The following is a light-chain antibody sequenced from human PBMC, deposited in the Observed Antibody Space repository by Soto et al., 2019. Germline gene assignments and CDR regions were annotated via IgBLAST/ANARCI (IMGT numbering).Light chain of an antibody. CDR3: EQYGNSPRT. CDR2: GAS. V-gene: IGKV3-20*01. CDR1: QSVRSRY. Sequence: EIVLTQSPGTLSLSPGERATLSCRASQSVRSRYLAWYQQKPGQAPRLVIYGASSSATGIPDRFSGSGSGTDFTISISRMEPEDFAVEFGEQYGNSPRTFGQGTKLEIK. J-gene: IGKJ2*01.